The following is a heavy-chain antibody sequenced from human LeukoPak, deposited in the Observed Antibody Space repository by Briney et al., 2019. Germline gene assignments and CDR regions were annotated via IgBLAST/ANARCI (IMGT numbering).Heavy chain of an antibody. V-gene: IGHV3-30-3*01. CDR2: ISYDGTNQ. Sequence: PGRSLRLSCASSGFTFSPYAMHWVRQAPGKGLEWVAVISYDGTNQYYADSVKGRFTISRDNSKNTMYLQMNSLRAEDTAMYYCARAPVSYDISSFGGAFDIWGQGTMVTVSS. CDR1: GFTFSPYA. CDR3: ARAPVSYDISSFGGAFDI. J-gene: IGHJ3*02. D-gene: IGHD3-22*01.